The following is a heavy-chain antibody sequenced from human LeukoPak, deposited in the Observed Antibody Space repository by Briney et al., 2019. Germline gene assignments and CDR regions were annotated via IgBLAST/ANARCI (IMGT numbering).Heavy chain of an antibody. Sequence: GGSLRLSCAASGFTFSSYSMNWVRQAPGKGLEWVSSISSSSSYIYYADSVEGRFTISRDNAKNSLYLQMNSLRAEDTAVYYCARDGFLGQWLVPFDYWGQGTLVTVSS. D-gene: IGHD6-19*01. J-gene: IGHJ4*02. CDR1: GFTFSSYS. CDR3: ARDGFLGQWLVPFDY. V-gene: IGHV3-21*01. CDR2: ISSSSSYI.